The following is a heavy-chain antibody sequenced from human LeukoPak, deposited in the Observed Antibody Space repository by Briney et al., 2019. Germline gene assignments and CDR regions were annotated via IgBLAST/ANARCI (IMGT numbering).Heavy chain of an antibody. D-gene: IGHD3-3*01. Sequence: SLRLSCAVSGFTFSSYAMHWVRQAPGKGLEWTGEIFHSGSTNYHPSLESRLTISMDKSKNSFSLRLTSVTAADTAVYYCAREFFGARAFQYWGQGTLVTVSS. V-gene: IGHV4-4*02. CDR2: IFHSGST. CDR1: GFTFSSYA. CDR3: AREFFGARAFQY. J-gene: IGHJ4*02.